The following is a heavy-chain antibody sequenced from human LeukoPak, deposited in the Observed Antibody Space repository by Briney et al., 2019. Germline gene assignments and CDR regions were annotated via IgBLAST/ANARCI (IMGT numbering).Heavy chain of an antibody. CDR2: IYSGGST. CDR1: GFTVSSNY. D-gene: IGHD4-17*01. J-gene: IGHJ1*01. Sequence: PGGSLRLSCAASGFTVSSNYMSWVRQAPGKGLEWVSVIYSGGSTYYADSVKGRFTISRDNSKNTLYLQMNSLRAEDTAVYYCAKVSFTVTTPYVGDWGQGTLVTVSS. CDR3: AKVSFTVTTPYVGD. V-gene: IGHV3-53*05.